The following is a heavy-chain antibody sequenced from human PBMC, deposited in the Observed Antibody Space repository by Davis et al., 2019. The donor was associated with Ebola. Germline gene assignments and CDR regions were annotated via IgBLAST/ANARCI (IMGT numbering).Heavy chain of an antibody. Sequence: MPSETLSLTCTVSGYSISSGYYWGWIRQPPGKGLEWIGYIYHSGSTNYNPSLKSRVTISVDTSKNQFSLKLSSVTAADTAVYYCARDRPLDLFFGDYYGMDVWGQGTTVTVSS. V-gene: IGHV4-38-2*02. D-gene: IGHD3-16*01. J-gene: IGHJ6*02. CDR1: GYSISSGYY. CDR3: ARDRPLDLFFGDYYGMDV. CDR2: IYHSGST.